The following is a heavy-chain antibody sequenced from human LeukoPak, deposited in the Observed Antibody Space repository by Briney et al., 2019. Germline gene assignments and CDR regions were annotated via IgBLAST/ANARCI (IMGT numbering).Heavy chain of an antibody. V-gene: IGHV3-53*01. CDR3: AREGSAPVEGAFDI. CDR2: IYSGGST. J-gene: IGHJ3*02. CDR1: GFTVSSNY. D-gene: IGHD1-26*01. Sequence: GGSLRLSCAASGFTVSSNYMSWVRQAPGKGLEGVSVIYSGGSTYYADSVKGRFTISRDNSKNTLYLQMNSLRAEDTAVYYCAREGSAPVEGAFDIWGQGTMVTVSS.